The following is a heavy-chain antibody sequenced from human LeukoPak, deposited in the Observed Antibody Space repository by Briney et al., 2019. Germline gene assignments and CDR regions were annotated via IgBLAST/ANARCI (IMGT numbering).Heavy chain of an antibody. V-gene: IGHV3-64D*06. CDR3: VKDSAAAGTASDY. D-gene: IGHD6-13*01. CDR2: ISGNGGST. J-gene: IGHJ4*02. CDR1: GFTFSSYA. Sequence: GGSLRLSCSASGFTFSSYAMHWVRQAPGKGLEYVSAISGNGGSTYYADSVKGRFTISRDNSKNTLYLQMSSLRAEDTAVYYCVKDSAAAGTASDYWGQGTLVTVSS.